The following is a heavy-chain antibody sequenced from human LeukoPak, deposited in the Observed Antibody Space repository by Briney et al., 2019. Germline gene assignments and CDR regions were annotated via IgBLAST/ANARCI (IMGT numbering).Heavy chain of an antibody. V-gene: IGHV4-59*08. Sequence: SETLSLTCTDSGGSISSYYWSWIRQPPGKGLEWIGYIYYSGSTNYNPSLKSRVTISVDTSKNQFSLKLSSVTAADTAVYYCARQPIGSHVHYGMDVWGQGTTVTVSS. CDR2: IYYSGST. D-gene: IGHD3-10*01. CDR3: ARQPIGSHVHYGMDV. J-gene: IGHJ6*02. CDR1: GGSISSYY.